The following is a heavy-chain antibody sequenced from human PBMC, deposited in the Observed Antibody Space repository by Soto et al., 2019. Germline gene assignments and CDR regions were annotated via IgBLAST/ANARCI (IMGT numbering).Heavy chain of an antibody. CDR3: ARALAVAGFDY. CDR1: GYTFTSYY. CDR2: INPSGGST. J-gene: IGHJ4*02. V-gene: IGHV1-46*01. D-gene: IGHD6-19*01. Sequence: ASVKVSFKASGYTFTSYYMHWVRQAPGQGLEWMGIINPSGGSTSYAQKFQGRVTMTRDTSTSTVYMELSSLRSEDTAVYYCARALAVAGFDYWGQGTLVTVSS.